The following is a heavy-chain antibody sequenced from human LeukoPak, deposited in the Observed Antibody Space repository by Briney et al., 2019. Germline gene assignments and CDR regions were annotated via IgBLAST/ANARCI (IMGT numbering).Heavy chain of an antibody. Sequence: PGGSLRLSCAASGFTFSTYAMHWVRQAPGKGPEWVAFVRYDGNYKYYADSVKGRFTISRDNSRNSLSLQMNSLRAEDTAVYYCAARDSYGSGSYPIDYWGQGTLVTVSS. CDR2: VRYDGNYK. CDR1: GFTFSTYA. J-gene: IGHJ4*02. CDR3: AARDSYGSGSYPIDY. D-gene: IGHD3-10*01. V-gene: IGHV3-30*02.